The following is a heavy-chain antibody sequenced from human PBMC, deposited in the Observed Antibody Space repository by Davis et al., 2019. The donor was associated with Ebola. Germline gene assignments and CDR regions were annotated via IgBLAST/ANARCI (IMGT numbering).Heavy chain of an antibody. CDR2: ISGSGGST. CDR3: ASYDYIWGSYPYYFDY. J-gene: IGHJ4*02. Sequence: GESLKISCAASGFTFSSYAMSWVRQAPGKGLEWVSVISGSGGSTYYADSVKGRFTISRDNSKNTLYLQMNSLRAEDTAVYYCASYDYIWGSYPYYFDYWGQGTLVTVSS. V-gene: IGHV3-23*01. CDR1: GFTFSSYA. D-gene: IGHD3-16*02.